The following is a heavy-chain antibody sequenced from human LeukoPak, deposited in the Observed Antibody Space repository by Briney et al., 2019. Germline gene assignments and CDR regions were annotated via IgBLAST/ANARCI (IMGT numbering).Heavy chain of an antibody. Sequence: PGGSLRLSCAASGFTFRNYGMHWVRRAPGKGLEWVAIIWYDGSNKYYAESVKGRFTISRDNSKNTLYLEMNSLRAEDTAVYYCARDLKSVAGDYWGQGTLVTVSS. CDR3: ARDLKSVAGDY. D-gene: IGHD6-19*01. V-gene: IGHV3-33*01. CDR1: GFTFRNYG. J-gene: IGHJ4*02. CDR2: IWYDGSNK.